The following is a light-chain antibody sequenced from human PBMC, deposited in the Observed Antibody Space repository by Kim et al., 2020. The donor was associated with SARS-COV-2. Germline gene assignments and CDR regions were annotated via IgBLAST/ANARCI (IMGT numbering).Light chain of an antibody. Sequence: QSALTQPRSVSGSPGQSVTISCTGTSSDVSTYNYVSWYQQHPGRAPKLMISDFSKRPSGVPDRFSGSKSGNTASLTISGLQAEDEADYYCCSYAGVYTYVFGTGTKVTVL. CDR1: SSDVSTYNY. CDR3: CSYAGVYTYV. CDR2: DFS. V-gene: IGLV2-11*01. J-gene: IGLJ1*01.